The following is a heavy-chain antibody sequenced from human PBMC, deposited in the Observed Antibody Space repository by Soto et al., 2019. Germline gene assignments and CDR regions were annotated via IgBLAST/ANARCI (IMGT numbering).Heavy chain of an antibody. V-gene: IGHV4-59*01. Sequence: PSETLSLTCTVSGGSISSYYWSWIRQPPGKGLEWIGYIYYSGSTKYNPSLKSRVTISVDTSKNQFSLRLSSVTAADTAVYYCASAYSTSQYGFDFWGQGTMVTVSS. J-gene: IGHJ3*01. D-gene: IGHD6-6*01. CDR1: GGSISSYY. CDR2: IYYSGST. CDR3: ASAYSTSQYGFDF.